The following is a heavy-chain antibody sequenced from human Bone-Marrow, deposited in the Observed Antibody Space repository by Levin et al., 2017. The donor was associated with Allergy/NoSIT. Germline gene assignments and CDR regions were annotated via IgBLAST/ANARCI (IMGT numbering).Heavy chain of an antibody. J-gene: IGHJ5*02. CDR3: ARQDSDNWFDP. Sequence: PSETLSLTCAVYGGSFNNYYWSWIRQPPGKGLEWIGEINESESTNYNPSLKTRITISLDTSKNHFSLKLRSVTAADTAVYYCARQDSDNWFDPWGQGTLVTVSS. CDR2: INESEST. CDR1: GGSFNNYY. V-gene: IGHV4-34*01. D-gene: IGHD2-15*01.